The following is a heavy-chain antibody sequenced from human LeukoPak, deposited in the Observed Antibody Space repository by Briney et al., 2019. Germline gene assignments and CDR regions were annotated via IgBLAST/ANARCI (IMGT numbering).Heavy chain of an antibody. CDR2: IKDDGSEK. CDR1: GFPFSSYW. Sequence: GSLGLSFLGSGFPFSSYWMNWVRPASGKGLEWVANIKDDGSEKYSVDSVKGRFTISRDNAKNLLYLQMSSLRAEDTAVYYCARARIDYWGQGTLVTVSS. D-gene: IGHD1-14*01. CDR3: ARARIDY. V-gene: IGHV3-7*04. J-gene: IGHJ4*02.